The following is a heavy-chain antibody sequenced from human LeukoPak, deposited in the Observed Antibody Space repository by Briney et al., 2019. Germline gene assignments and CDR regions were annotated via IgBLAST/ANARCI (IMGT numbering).Heavy chain of an antibody. CDR2: INHSGST. V-gene: IGHV4-34*01. J-gene: IGHJ5*02. D-gene: IGHD1-1*01. CDR3: ARANWNTKYNWFDP. CDR1: GVSFSGYY. Sequence: PSETLSLTCAVYGVSFSGYYWSWIRQPPGKGLEWIGEINHSGSTNYNPSLKSRVTISVDTSKNQFSLKLSSVTAADTAVYYCARANWNTKYNWFDPWGQGTLVTVSS.